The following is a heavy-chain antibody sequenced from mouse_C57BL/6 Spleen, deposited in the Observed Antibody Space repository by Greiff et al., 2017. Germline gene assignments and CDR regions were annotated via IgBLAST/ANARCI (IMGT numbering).Heavy chain of an antibody. Sequence: EVKLMESGGGLVQPGGSLSLSCAASGFTFTDYYMSWVRQPPGKALEWLGFIRNKANGYTTEYSASVKGRFTISRDTSKSILYLQMNALRADDSATYYCARYRWDWLDYWGQGTTLTVSS. D-gene: IGHD4-1*01. CDR2: IRNKANGYTT. V-gene: IGHV7-3*01. J-gene: IGHJ2*01. CDR1: GFTFTDYY. CDR3: ARYRWDWLDY.